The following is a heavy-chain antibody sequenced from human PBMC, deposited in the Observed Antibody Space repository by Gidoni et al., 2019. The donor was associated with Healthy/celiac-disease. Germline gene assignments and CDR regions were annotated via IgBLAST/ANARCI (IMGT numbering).Heavy chain of an antibody. CDR3: AKTIWSGYYLRY. CDR1: GFTFSSYA. CDR2: SSGSGGST. J-gene: IGHJ4*02. D-gene: IGHD3-3*01. V-gene: IGHV3-23*04. Sequence: EVQLVESGGGLVQPGGALSLRCAASGFTFSSYAMSWVRQAPGKGLEWVSASSGSGGSTYYAGSVKGRFTISRDNSKNTLYLQMNSLRAEDTAVYYCAKTIWSGYYLRYWGQGTLVTVSS.